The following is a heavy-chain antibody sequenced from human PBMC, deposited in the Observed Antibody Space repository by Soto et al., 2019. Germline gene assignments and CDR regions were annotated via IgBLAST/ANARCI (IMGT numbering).Heavy chain of an antibody. D-gene: IGHD2-2*01. CDR1: GFTFSSYA. CDR3: ANSLLVHCSSTSCPSC. Sequence: PGGSLRLSCAASGFTFSSYAMSWVRQAPGKGLEWVSAISGSGGSTYYADSVKGRFTISRDNSKNTLYLQMNSLRAEDTAVYYCANSLLVHCSSTSCPSCWGQGTLVTVSS. J-gene: IGHJ4*02. CDR2: ISGSGGST. V-gene: IGHV3-23*01.